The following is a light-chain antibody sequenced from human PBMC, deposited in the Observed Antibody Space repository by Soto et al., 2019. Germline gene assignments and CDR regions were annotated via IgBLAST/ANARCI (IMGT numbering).Light chain of an antibody. CDR2: GPS. CDR1: QSVSSNY. Sequence: EIVLTQSPGTLSLSPGERATLSCRASQSVSSNYLAWYQQNPGQAPRLRIYGPSSRATGMPDRFSGSGSGTDFTLTISRLEPEDFAVYYCQLCITSPPGYTFGQGAKLEIK. V-gene: IGKV3-20*01. J-gene: IGKJ2*01. CDR3: QLCITSPPGYT.